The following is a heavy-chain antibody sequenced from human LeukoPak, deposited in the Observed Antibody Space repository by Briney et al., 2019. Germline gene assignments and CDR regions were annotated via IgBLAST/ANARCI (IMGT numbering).Heavy chain of an antibody. J-gene: IGHJ5*02. CDR3: VRGTDIYCSGGSCYDWFDP. D-gene: IGHD2-15*01. V-gene: IGHV3-74*01. Sequence: PGGSLRLSCAASRFTFSSYWMHWVRHALGKGLVWVSRINSDGSSTSYADSVKGRFTISRDNAKNTLYLQMNSLRAEDTAVYYCVRGTDIYCSGGSCYDWFDPWGQGTLVTVSS. CDR1: RFTFSSYW. CDR2: INSDGSST.